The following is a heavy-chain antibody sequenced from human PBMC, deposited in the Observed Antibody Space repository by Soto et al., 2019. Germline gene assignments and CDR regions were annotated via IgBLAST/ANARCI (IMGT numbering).Heavy chain of an antibody. D-gene: IGHD6-19*01. CDR2: ISSSSSYI. Sequence: EVQLVESGGGLVKPGGSLRLSCAASGFTFSSYSMIWVRQAPGKGLEWVSSISSSSSYIYYPDSVKGRFTISRDTAQNSLYLQMTSLRAEDTAVYYCASEQWAGGMDVWGQGTTVTVSS. CDR3: ASEQWAGGMDV. CDR1: GFTFSSYS. J-gene: IGHJ6*02. V-gene: IGHV3-21*01.